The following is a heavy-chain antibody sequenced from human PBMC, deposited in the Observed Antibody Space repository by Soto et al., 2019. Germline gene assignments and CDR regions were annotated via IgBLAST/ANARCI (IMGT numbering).Heavy chain of an antibody. V-gene: IGHV3-21*01. Sequence: EVQLVESGGGLVKPGGSLRLSCAASGFTFSSYSMNWVRQAPGKGLEWVSTISSSSSYRYYADSVKGRFTISSDNADNSLHLRINGQRTEDTAVYYCARDKSGWPIYYSCGIDGWGQGTTVTVSS. CDR3: ARDKSGWPIYYSCGIDG. D-gene: IGHD6-19*01. J-gene: IGHJ6*02. CDR1: GFTFSSYS. CDR2: ISSSSSYR.